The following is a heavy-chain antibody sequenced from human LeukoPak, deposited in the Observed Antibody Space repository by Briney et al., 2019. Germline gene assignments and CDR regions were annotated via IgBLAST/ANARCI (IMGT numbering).Heavy chain of an antibody. D-gene: IGHD3-3*01. V-gene: IGHV1-2*02. CDR1: GYTFTGYY. Sequence: ASVKVSCKASGYTFTGYYMHWVRQAPGQGLEWMGWINPNSGGTNYAQKFQGRVTMTRDTSISTAYMELSRLRSDDTAVYYCARGGYYDFWSGYYFSFDYWGQGTLVTVSS. J-gene: IGHJ4*02. CDR2: INPNSGGT. CDR3: ARGGYYDFWSGYYFSFDY.